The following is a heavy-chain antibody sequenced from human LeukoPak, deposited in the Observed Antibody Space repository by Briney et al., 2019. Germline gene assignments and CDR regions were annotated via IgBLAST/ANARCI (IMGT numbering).Heavy chain of an antibody. V-gene: IGHV3-7*01. D-gene: IGHD6-13*01. J-gene: IGHJ5*02. CDR1: GFTFSSYW. Sequence: GGSLRLSCAASGFTFSSYWMSWVRQAPGKGLEWVANIKQDGSEKYYVDSVKGRFTISRDNAKNSLYLQMNSLRAEDTAVYYCARYSAAGDLKALDPWGQGTLVTVSS. CDR2: IKQDGSEK. CDR3: ARYSAAGDLKALDP.